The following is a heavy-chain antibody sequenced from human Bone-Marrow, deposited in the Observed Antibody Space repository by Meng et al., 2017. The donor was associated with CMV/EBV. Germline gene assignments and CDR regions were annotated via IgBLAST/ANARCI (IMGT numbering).Heavy chain of an antibody. CDR3: ARDGGRDGYNFALDI. Sequence: GESLKISCGASGFTFSPNGMHWVRQAPGKGLEWVAFIQFDDSYKYYAESVKGRFTISRDNSKNTLSLQMNSLSAEDTAVYYCARDGGRDGYNFALDIWAQGPMAPVSS. J-gene: IGHJ3*02. CDR1: GFTFSPNG. D-gene: IGHD5-24*01. V-gene: IGHV3-30*02. CDR2: IQFDDSYK.